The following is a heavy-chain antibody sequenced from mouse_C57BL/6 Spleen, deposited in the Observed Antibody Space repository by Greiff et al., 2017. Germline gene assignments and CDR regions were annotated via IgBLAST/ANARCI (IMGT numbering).Heavy chain of an antibody. CDR3: TRGLDYGDPDY. D-gene: IGHD2-4*01. Sequence: QVQLKESGPELVKPGASVKLSCKASGYTFTSYDINWVKQRPGQGLEWIGWIYPRDGSTKYNEKFQGKATLTVDTSSSTAYMELHSLTSEDSAVYFCTRGLDYGDPDYWGQGTTLTVSS. CDR1: GYTFTSYD. V-gene: IGHV1-85*01. J-gene: IGHJ2*01. CDR2: IYPRDGST.